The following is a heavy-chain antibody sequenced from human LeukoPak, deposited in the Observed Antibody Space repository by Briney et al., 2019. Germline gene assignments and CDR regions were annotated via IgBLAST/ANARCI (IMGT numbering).Heavy chain of an antibody. Sequence: SETLSLTCAVYGGSFSGYYWSWIRQPPGKGLEWIGEINHSGSTNYNPSLKSRVTISVDTSKNQFSLKLSSVTAADAAVYYCARGITIFGVVIPHYGMDVWGQGTTVTVSS. CDR2: INHSGST. D-gene: IGHD3-3*01. J-gene: IGHJ6*02. V-gene: IGHV4-34*01. CDR3: ARGITIFGVVIPHYGMDV. CDR1: GGSFSGYY.